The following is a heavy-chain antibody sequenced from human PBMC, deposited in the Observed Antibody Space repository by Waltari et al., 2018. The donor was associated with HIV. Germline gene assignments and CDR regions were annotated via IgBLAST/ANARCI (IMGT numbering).Heavy chain of an antibody. CDR2: ISSSSTYT. CDR3: ARNPTLQFGDLWAYYYGMDV. CDR1: GFTFRSPY. V-gene: IGHV3-11*05. D-gene: IGHD3-10*01. Sequence: QVQLVESGGGLVKSGGSLRLSCAASGFTFRSPYMRWIRQAPGKGLEWVSYISSSSTYTNYAGSVKGRFTISRDNAKNSLYLQMNSLRAEDTAVYYCARNPTLQFGDLWAYYYGMDVWGQGTTVTVS. J-gene: IGHJ6*02.